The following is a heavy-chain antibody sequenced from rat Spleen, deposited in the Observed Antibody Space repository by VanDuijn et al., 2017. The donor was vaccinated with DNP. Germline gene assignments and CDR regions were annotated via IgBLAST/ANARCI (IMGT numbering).Heavy chain of an antibody. D-gene: IGHD1-1*01. Sequence: EVQLVESGGGPVQPGRSLKLSCVASGFIFSNYWMTWIRQAPGKGLEWVASITNTGGSTYYPDSVKGRFTISRDNAKSTLYLQMNSLRSEDTATYYCTRALITTVVTFDYWGQGVMVTVSS. CDR1: GFIFSNYW. V-gene: IGHV5-31*01. CDR2: ITNTGGST. CDR3: TRALITTVVTFDY. J-gene: IGHJ2*01.